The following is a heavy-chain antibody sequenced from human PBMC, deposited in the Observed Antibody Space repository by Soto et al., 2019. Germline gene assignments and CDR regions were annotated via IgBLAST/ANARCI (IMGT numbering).Heavy chain of an antibody. Sequence: EVQLVESGGGLVKPGGCLRLSCAASGFPFTDAWMGWVRQAPGKRLEWVGRIKSKTHGGTTDYAAPVKGRFTISRDDSKNTIDLQMSGLQAEDTALYHCTTEVGQMSLPLFSSWGQGALVTVSS. CDR3: TTEVGQMSLPLFSS. CDR2: IKSKTHGGTT. J-gene: IGHJ5*02. V-gene: IGHV3-15*01. D-gene: IGHD1-26*01. CDR1: GFPFTDAW.